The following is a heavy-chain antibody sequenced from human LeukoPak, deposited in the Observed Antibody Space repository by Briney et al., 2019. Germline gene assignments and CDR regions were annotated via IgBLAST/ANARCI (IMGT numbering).Heavy chain of an antibody. CDR1: GGTFNSYV. CDR3: ASSPTGLTFDI. Sequence: GASVKVSCKASGGTFNSYVISWVRQAPGQGLEWMGGIIPMFGTGNYAQKFQGRVTITADKSTSTTYMELSSLRSEDTAVYYCASSPTGLTFDIWGQGTMVTVSS. V-gene: IGHV1-69*06. CDR2: IIPMFGTG. J-gene: IGHJ3*02.